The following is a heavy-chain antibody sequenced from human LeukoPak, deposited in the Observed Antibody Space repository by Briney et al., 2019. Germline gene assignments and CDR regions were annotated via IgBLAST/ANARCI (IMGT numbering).Heavy chain of an antibody. J-gene: IGHJ3*02. Sequence: SETLSLTCTVSGGSISSYYWSWIRQPPGKGLEWIGYIYYSGSTNYNPSLKSRVTISVDTSKNQFSLKLSSVTAADTAVYYCARGGPSSGHAFDIWGPGTMVTVSS. CDR1: GGSISSYY. CDR3: ARGGPSSGHAFDI. D-gene: IGHD3-10*01. CDR2: IYYSGST. V-gene: IGHV4-59*01.